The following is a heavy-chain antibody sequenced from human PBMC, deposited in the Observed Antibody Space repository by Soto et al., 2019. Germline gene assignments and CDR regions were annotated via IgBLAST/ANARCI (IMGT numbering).Heavy chain of an antibody. CDR3: AKDYTRTHRWYGAFDI. D-gene: IGHD2-15*01. CDR1: GFTFDDYA. V-gene: IGHV3-9*01. Sequence: DVQLVESGGGLVQPGRSLRLSCAASGFTFDDYAMHWVRQAPGKGLEWVSGISWNSGSIGYADSVKGRFTISRDNAKNSLYLQMNSLRAEDTALYYCAKDYTRTHRWYGAFDIWGQGTMVTVSS. CDR2: ISWNSGSI. J-gene: IGHJ3*02.